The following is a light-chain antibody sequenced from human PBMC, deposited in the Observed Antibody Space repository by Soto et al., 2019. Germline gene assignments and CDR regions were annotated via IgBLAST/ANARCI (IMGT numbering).Light chain of an antibody. Sequence: EIVLTQSPATLSLSPGERATLSCRASQSVSSYLAWYQQKPGQAPRLLIYDASNRATGIPARFSGSGSGTDFTLPISSLEPEDFALYYCHQRSNWPATFGGGTKVEIK. CDR1: QSVSSY. V-gene: IGKV3-11*01. CDR2: DAS. J-gene: IGKJ4*01. CDR3: HQRSNWPAT.